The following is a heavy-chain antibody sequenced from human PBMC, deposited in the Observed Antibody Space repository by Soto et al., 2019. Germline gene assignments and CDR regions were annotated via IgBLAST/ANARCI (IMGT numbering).Heavy chain of an antibody. CDR2: FYYSGST. V-gene: IGHV4-59*08. D-gene: IGHD3-10*01. CDR3: ARVAPSGGSVPRFDP. J-gene: IGHJ5*02. CDR1: GGSISSYY. Sequence: SETLSLTCTVSGGSISSYYWRWIRQPPGKGLEWIGYFYYSGSTNYNPSLKSRVTISVDTSKNQFSLKLRSEDTAIYYCARVAPSGGSVPRFDPWGQGTLVTVSS.